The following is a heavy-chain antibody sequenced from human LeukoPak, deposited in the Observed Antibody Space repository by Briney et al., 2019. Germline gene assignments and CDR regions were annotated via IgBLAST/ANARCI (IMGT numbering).Heavy chain of an antibody. J-gene: IGHJ4*02. D-gene: IGHD6-13*01. CDR3: ARGRSSWPGPDY. CDR1: GYTFTGYY. CDR2: INPNSGGT. V-gene: IGHV1-2*02. Sequence: ASVKVSCKASGYTFTGYYMHWVRQAPGQGLEWMGWINPNSGGTNYAQKLQGRVTMTTDTSTSTAYMELRSLRSDDTAVYYCARGRSSWPGPDYWGQGTLVTVSS.